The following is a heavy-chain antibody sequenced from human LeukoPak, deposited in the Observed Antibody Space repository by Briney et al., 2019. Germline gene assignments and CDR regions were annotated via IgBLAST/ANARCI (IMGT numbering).Heavy chain of an antibody. J-gene: IGHJ4*02. Sequence: GESLKISCKGSGYSFTSYWIGWVRQMPGKGLEWMGIIYPGDSDTRYSPSFQGQVTISADKSISTAYLQWSSLKASDTAMYYCARRLYYSGSYLSESSFDYWGQGTLVTVSP. CDR3: ARRLYYSGSYLSESSFDY. CDR2: IYPGDSDT. CDR1: GYSFTSYW. D-gene: IGHD1-26*01. V-gene: IGHV5-51*01.